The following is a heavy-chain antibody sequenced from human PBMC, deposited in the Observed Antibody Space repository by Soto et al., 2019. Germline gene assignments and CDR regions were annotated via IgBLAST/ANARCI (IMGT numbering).Heavy chain of an antibody. D-gene: IGHD3-3*01. J-gene: IGHJ4*02. CDR3: AKGAVTSIFGYFDF. Sequence: EVHLVESGGGLVQPGRSLRLSCAASGIIFEDYAMHWVRQVPGKGLEWVSSISWNSGNIVYADSVKGRFTVSRDSANNSLYLQMNSLRTEDTALYYCAKGAVTSIFGYFDFCGQGTLVTVSS. V-gene: IGHV3-9*01. CDR1: GIIFEDYA. CDR2: ISWNSGNI.